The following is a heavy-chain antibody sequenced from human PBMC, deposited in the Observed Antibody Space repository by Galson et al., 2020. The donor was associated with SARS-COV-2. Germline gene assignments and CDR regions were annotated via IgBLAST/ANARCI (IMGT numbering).Heavy chain of an antibody. CDR1: GGSISSGGYY. Sequence: ETSETLSLTCTVSGGSISSGGYYWSWIRQHPGKGLEWIGYIYYSGSTYYNPSLKSRVTISVDTSKNQFSLKLSSVTAADTAVYYCARGSYYDILTDGFDPWGQGTLVTFSS. CDR2: IYYSGST. CDR3: ARGSYYDILTDGFDP. J-gene: IGHJ5*02. D-gene: IGHD3-9*01. V-gene: IGHV4-31*03.